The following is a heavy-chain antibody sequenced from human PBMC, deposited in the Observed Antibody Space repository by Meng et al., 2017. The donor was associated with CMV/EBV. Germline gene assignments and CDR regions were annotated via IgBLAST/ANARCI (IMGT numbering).Heavy chain of an antibody. D-gene: IGHD2-15*01. CDR2: INHSGST. CDR1: GGSFSGYY. CDR3: ARAPGIWSPYYFDY. V-gene: IGHV4-34*01. J-gene: IGHJ4*02. Sequence: SETLSLTCAVYGGSFSGYYWSWIRQPPGKGLEWIGEINHSGSTNYNPSLKSRVTISVDTSKNQFSLQLNSVTPEDTAVYYCARAPGIWSPYYFDYWGQGTLVTVSS.